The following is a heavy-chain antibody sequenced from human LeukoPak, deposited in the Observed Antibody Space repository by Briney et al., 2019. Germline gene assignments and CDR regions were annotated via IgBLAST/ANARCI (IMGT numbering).Heavy chain of an antibody. Sequence: GGFLRLSCAASGFTLNTYTMNWVRQAPGKGLEWISYISSSSSTIYYADSVKGRFTIARDNAKNSVYLEMNSLRADDTAVYYCARSARLMKGVVEVTALDDWGQGTLVTVSS. V-gene: IGHV3-48*04. J-gene: IGHJ4*02. CDR3: ARSARLMKGVVEVTALDD. CDR1: GFTLNTYT. D-gene: IGHD3-3*01. CDR2: ISSSSSTI.